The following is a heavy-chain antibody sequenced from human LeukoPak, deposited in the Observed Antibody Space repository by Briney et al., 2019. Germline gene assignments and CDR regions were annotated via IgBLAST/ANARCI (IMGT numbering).Heavy chain of an antibody. D-gene: IGHD6-19*01. Sequence: GESLKISCKGSGYSFTSYWVAWVRQMPGKGLEWMGIIYPADSDTKYSPSFQGQVTISADKSISTAYLQWSSLKASDTAMYYCARQLYSWQWPGSDAFDIWGQGTMVTVSS. CDR3: ARQLYSWQWPGSDAFDI. CDR2: IYPADSDT. V-gene: IGHV5-51*01. J-gene: IGHJ3*02. CDR1: GYSFTSYW.